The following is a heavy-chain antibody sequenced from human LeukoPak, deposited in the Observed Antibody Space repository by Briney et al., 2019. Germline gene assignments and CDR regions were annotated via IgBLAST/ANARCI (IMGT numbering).Heavy chain of an antibody. V-gene: IGHV3-15*01. CDR3: TTVGMVRGDFDY. D-gene: IGHD3-10*01. CDR2: HKRKTDGGTT. Sequence: GGSLRLSCAASGFIFRNACMNWVRQAPGKGLAWVGGHKRKTDGGTTDYAAPVKGSFTISRDDSKNTLYLQMNILKTEETAVYYCTTVGMVRGDFDYWGQGTLVTVSS. J-gene: IGHJ4*02. CDR1: GFIFRNAC.